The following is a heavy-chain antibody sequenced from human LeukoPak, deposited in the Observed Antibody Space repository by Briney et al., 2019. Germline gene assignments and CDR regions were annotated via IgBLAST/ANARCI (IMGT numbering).Heavy chain of an antibody. J-gene: IGHJ5*02. CDR1: GGSIRSRTYF. CDR2: IYYSGST. D-gene: IGHD1-7*01. V-gene: IGHV4-39*07. CDR3: ARERVRGITGTIDWFDP. Sequence: PSETLSLTCSVSGGSIRSRTYFWGWIRQPPGKGLEWIGSIYYSGSTYYNPSLKSRVTISVDTSKNQFSLKLSSVTAADTAVYYCARERVRGITGTIDWFDPWGQGTLVTVSS.